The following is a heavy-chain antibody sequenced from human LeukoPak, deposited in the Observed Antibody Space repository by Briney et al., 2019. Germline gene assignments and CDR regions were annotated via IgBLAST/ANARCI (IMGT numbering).Heavy chain of an antibody. CDR2: ISAYNDYT. J-gene: IGHJ4*02. D-gene: IGHD3-10*01. V-gene: IGHV1-18*04. CDR3: ARGQPNRLMWFGELLSNINPFDY. CDR1: GDTFINDY. Sequence: ASVKVSCKASGDTFINDYFHWVRQAPGQGLEWMGWISAYNDYTKYAQNFQGRVTMTTDTSTTTAYMELRSLRSDDTAVYYCARGQPNRLMWFGELLSNINPFDYWGQGTLVTVSA.